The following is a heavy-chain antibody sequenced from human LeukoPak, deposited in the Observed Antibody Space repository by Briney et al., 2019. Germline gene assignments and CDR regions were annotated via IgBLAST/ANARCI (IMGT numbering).Heavy chain of an antibody. Sequence: GGSLRLSCVASGFTFDDYGMSWVRQAPGKGLEWVSGINWNGGSTGYADSVKGRFTISRDNAKNSLYLQMNSLRAEDTALYYCARVSGTYYYYDSSGYYYFDYWGQGTLVTVSS. CDR1: GFTFDDYG. V-gene: IGHV3-20*04. CDR3: ARVSGTYYYYDSSGYYYFDY. J-gene: IGHJ4*02. D-gene: IGHD3-22*01. CDR2: INWNGGST.